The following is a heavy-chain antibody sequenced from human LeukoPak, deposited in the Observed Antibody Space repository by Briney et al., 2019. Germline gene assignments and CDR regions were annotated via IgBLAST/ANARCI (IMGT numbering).Heavy chain of an antibody. CDR2: ISGSGGST. CDR3: VNHYGSGSYETLDY. J-gene: IGHJ4*02. Sequence: GGSLRLSCTASGFTFSSYAMSWVRQAPGKGLEWVSAISGSGGSTYYADSVKGRFTISRDNSKNTLYLQMNSLRAEDTAVYYCVNHYGSGSYETLDYWGQGTLVTVSS. D-gene: IGHD3-10*01. CDR1: GFTFSSYA. V-gene: IGHV3-23*01.